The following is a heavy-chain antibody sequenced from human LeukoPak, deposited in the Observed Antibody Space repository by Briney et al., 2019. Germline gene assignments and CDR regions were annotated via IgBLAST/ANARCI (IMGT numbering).Heavy chain of an antibody. D-gene: IGHD2-15*01. Sequence: GGSLRLSCVASGFIVSSNYMNWVRQAPGKGLEWVSVFYSGGYTHYADSMKGRFTISRDNSKNTVYLQMNSLRAEDTAVYFCARGRGSDVWGQGTTVTVSS. CDR2: FYSGGYT. CDR1: GFIVSSNY. V-gene: IGHV3-53*01. CDR3: ARGRGSDV. J-gene: IGHJ6*02.